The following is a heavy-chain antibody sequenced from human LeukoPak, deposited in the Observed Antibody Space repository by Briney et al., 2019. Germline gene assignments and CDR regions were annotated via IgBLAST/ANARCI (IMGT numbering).Heavy chain of an antibody. Sequence: ASVKVSCKASGYTFTSYGISWVRQAPGQGLEWMGWISAYNGNTNYAQKLQGRVTMTTDTSTSTAYMELRSLRSDDTAVYYCARDDYGGNEHWYFDLWGRGTLVTVSS. J-gene: IGHJ2*01. CDR1: GYTFTSYG. CDR2: ISAYNGNT. CDR3: ARDDYGGNEHWYFDL. D-gene: IGHD4-23*01. V-gene: IGHV1-18*01.